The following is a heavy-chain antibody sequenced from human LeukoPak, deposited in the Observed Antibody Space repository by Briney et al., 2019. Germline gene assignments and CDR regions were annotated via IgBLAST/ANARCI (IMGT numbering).Heavy chain of an antibody. J-gene: IGHJ6*03. Sequence: GASVKVSCKASGYSFTDKYMHWVRQAPGQGLEWMGWINPNSGGTNYAQKFQGRVTMTRDTSISTAYMELSRLRSDDTAVYYCARDLRYSSGWSASGMDVWGKGTTVTISS. V-gene: IGHV1-2*02. CDR3: ARDLRYSSGWSASGMDV. D-gene: IGHD6-19*01. CDR1: GYSFTDKY. CDR2: INPNSGGT.